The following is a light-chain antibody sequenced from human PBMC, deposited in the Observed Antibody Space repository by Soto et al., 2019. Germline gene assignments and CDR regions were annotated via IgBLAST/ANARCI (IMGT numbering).Light chain of an antibody. CDR3: QKYNTYSWT. V-gene: IGKV1-5*03. Sequence: DIQMTQSPSTLSASVGAIVTITGRASQSIKSWLAWYQQKPGKAPKLLIYEASSLESGVPSRFGGSGSGTEFTLTISSLQPDDFATYYCQKYNTYSWTCGQGTKGDIK. CDR2: EAS. J-gene: IGKJ1*01. CDR1: QSIKSW.